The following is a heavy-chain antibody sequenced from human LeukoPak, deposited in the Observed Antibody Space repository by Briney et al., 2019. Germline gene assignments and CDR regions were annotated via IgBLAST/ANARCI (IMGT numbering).Heavy chain of an antibody. Sequence: SETLSLTCTVSGGSISSYYWSWIRQPAGKGLEWIGRIYTSGSTNYNPSLKSRVTMSVDTSKNQFSLKLSSVTAADTAVYYCARVGDFWSGYYSRGAFDIWGQGTMVTVSS. V-gene: IGHV4-4*07. CDR2: IYTSGST. CDR1: GGSISSYY. D-gene: IGHD3-3*01. CDR3: ARVGDFWSGYYSRGAFDI. J-gene: IGHJ3*02.